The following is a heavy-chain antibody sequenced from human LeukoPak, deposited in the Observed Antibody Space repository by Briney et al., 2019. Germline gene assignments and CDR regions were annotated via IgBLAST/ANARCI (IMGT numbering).Heavy chain of an antibody. CDR1: GGSFSGYY. Sequence: SETLSLTCAVYGGSFSGYYWSWIRQPPGKGLEWIGEINHSGSTNYNPSLKSRVTISVDTSKNQFSLKLSSVTAADTAVYYCSGVVALYYYYYGMDVWGQGTTVTVSS. CDR2: INHSGST. D-gene: IGHD3-3*01. V-gene: IGHV4-34*01. CDR3: SGVVALYYYYYGMDV. J-gene: IGHJ6*02.